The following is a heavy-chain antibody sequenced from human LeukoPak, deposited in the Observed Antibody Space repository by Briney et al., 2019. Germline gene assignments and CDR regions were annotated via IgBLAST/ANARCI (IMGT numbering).Heavy chain of an antibody. J-gene: IGHJ6*02. D-gene: IGHD3-10*01. Sequence: PGGSLRLSCAASGFSFSTYWMHWVRQAPGKGLVWVSGIKNDGSSTIYADSVKGRFTISRDNAKNSLYLQMNSLRAEDTALYYCAKDLKAGSGSYYSFYYYGMDVWGQGTTVTVSS. CDR3: AKDLKAGSGSYYSFYYYGMDV. CDR1: GFSFSTYW. CDR2: IKNDGSST. V-gene: IGHV3-74*01.